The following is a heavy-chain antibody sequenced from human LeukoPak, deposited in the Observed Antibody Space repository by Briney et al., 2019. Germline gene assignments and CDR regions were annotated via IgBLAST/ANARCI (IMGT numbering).Heavy chain of an antibody. CDR3: ARLLTGNWFDP. V-gene: IGHV4-30-4*08. Sequence: SETLSLTCTVSDGSISSGDYYWSWIRQPPGKGLEWIGYIYYSGSTYYNPSLKSRVTISVDTSKNQFSLKLSSVTAADTAVYYCARLLTGNWFDPWGQGTLVTVSS. D-gene: IGHD7-27*01. CDR1: DGSISSGDYY. J-gene: IGHJ5*02. CDR2: IYYSGST.